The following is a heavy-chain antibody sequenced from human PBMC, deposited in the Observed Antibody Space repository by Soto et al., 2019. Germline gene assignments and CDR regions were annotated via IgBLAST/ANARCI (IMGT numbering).Heavy chain of an antibody. D-gene: IGHD5-12*01. J-gene: IGHJ6*02. Sequence: EVQLVESGGGLVQPGGSLRLSCAASGFTVSSNYMSWVRQAPGKGLEWVSVIYSGGSTYYADSVKGRFTISRDNSKNTLYLQMNSLRAEDTAVYYCARDYRWLRNYYYYGMDVWGQGTTVTVSS. CDR2: IYSGGST. V-gene: IGHV3-66*01. CDR1: GFTVSSNY. CDR3: ARDYRWLRNYYYYGMDV.